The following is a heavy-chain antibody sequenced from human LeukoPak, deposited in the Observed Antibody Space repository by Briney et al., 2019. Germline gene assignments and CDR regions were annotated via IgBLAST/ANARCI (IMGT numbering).Heavy chain of an antibody. CDR1: GFTFSSYA. CDR2: ISGSGGST. CDR3: AKDIVRRYSYGFSPLDY. V-gene: IGHV3-23*01. J-gene: IGHJ4*02. Sequence: GGSLRLSCAASGFTFSSYAMSWVRQAPGKGLEWVSAISGSGGSTYYADSVKGRFTISRDNSKNTLYLQMNSLRAEDTAVYYCAKDIVRRYSYGFSPLDYWGQGTLVTVFS. D-gene: IGHD5-18*01.